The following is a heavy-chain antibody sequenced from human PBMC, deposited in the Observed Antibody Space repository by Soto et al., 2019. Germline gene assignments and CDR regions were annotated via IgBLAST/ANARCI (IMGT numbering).Heavy chain of an antibody. CDR1: GFTVSSYG. V-gene: IGHV3-7*01. CDR2: IKQDGSEK. D-gene: IGHD4-4*01. CDR3: ARGGYSNGSPTPYYY. J-gene: IGHJ4*02. Sequence: GGSLGLACXASGFTVSSYGMSWVRQAPGKGLEWVANIKQDGSEKYYVDSVKGRFTISRDNAKNSLYLQMNSLRAEDTAVYYFARGGYSNGSPTPYYYWGQGTLVIVSP.